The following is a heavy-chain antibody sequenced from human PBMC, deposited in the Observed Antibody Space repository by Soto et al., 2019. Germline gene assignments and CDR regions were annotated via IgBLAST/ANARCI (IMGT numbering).Heavy chain of an antibody. V-gene: IGHV3-23*01. D-gene: IGHD2-2*01. J-gene: IGHJ6*03. CDR1: GITFSNYA. CDR3: ALRYCSRTTCPPLNSYFYMEV. CDR2: ISGSGGTT. Sequence: GGSLRLSCAASGITFSNYAMTWVRQPPGKGLEWVSGISGSGGTTFYAGSVKGRFAISRDNSKNTLYLQMNSLRAEDTATYYCALRYCSRTTCPPLNSYFYMEVWAKGTTVTVSS.